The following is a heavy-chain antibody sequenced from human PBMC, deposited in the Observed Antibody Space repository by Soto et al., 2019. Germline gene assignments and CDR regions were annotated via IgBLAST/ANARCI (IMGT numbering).Heavy chain of an antibody. D-gene: IGHD6-19*01. Sequence: QLVESGGALVQPGESLKLSCAASGCSFSGSAIQWVRQAPGKGLEWVGRIRTDANTYATAYAASVTGRFTISRDDSRNTAYLQMKSLKTEDTAVYFCTRRQFYYFGLDVWGQGTTVIVSS. CDR2: IRTDANTYAT. CDR3: TRRQFYYFGLDV. J-gene: IGHJ6*02. V-gene: IGHV3-73*02. CDR1: GCSFSGSA.